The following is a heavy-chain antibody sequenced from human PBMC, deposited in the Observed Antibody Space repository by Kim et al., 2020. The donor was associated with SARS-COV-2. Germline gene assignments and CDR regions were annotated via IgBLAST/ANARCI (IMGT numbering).Heavy chain of an antibody. V-gene: IGHV1-3*01. CDR2: INPTRGNT. Sequence: ASVKVSCKASGYTFTTYALQWVRQAPGQGLEWMGWINPTRGNTKYSDTFQARVTIPRDTSARTAYIELSSLRPEHSAVYYCARSVAIMPSVMFVWVQGST. CDR1: GYTFTTYA. CDR3: ARSVAIMPSVMFV. J-gene: IGHJ6*02. D-gene: IGHD2-2*01.